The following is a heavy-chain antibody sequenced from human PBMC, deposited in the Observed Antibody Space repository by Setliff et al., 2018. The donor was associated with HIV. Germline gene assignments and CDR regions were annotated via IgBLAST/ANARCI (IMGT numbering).Heavy chain of an antibody. CDR2: ISASNGNT. CDR1: GYTFSRYG. V-gene: IGHV1-18*01. D-gene: IGHD2-21*02. CDR3: ARAGAEVTSHFDW. Sequence: GASVKVSCKASGYTFSRYGITWVRQAPGQGLEWMGWISASNGNTNYAQKFQGRVTMTTDTSTSTAYMELRSLRSDDTAVYYCARAGAEVTSHFDWWGQGTPVTVSS. J-gene: IGHJ4*02.